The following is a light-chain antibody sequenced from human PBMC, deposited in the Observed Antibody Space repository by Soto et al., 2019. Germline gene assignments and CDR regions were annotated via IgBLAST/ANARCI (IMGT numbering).Light chain of an antibody. J-gene: IGKJ3*01. CDR1: QDIKNY. V-gene: IGKV1-33*01. CDR2: AAS. CDR3: QHHDSVREFT. Sequence: DIQMTQSPSSLSASVGDRVTITCQASQDIKNYLNWYQQKPGEAPKILISAASNVETGVQSRFSGSGSGTDFSLTISSLQPEDIATYYCQHHDSVREFTFGPGTKV.